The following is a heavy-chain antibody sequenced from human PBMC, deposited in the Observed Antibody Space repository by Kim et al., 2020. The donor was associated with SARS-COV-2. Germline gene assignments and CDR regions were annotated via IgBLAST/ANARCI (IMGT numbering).Heavy chain of an antibody. CDR1: GYTFTTYW. D-gene: IGHD6-19*01. J-gene: IGHJ5*02. V-gene: IGHV5-51*01. CDR3: ARAIAVAGRGWFDP. CDR2: IYPGDSDP. Sequence: GESLKISCKGSGYTFTTYWIAWVRQMPGKGLEWMGIIYPGDSDPRYSPSFQGQVPITADKSIITAYLQKSSLKASEAAMYYCARAIAVAGRGWFDPWGQGTLVTVS.